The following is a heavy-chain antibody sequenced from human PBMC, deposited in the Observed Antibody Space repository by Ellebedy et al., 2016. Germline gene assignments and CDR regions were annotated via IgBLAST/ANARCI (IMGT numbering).Heavy chain of an antibody. CDR2: IYYSGNI. CDR3: VRDVSLYSSSPSFDF. J-gene: IGHJ4*02. CDR1: GGSMINYY. D-gene: IGHD6-6*01. Sequence: SETLSLTXNVSGGSMINYYWSWIRQPPGKELEWLGCIYYSGNINYNSSLQNRLTISVDTSKNQFSLKVNSVAAADTAVYFCVRDVSLYSSSPSFDFWGQGTLVTVSS. V-gene: IGHV4-59*01.